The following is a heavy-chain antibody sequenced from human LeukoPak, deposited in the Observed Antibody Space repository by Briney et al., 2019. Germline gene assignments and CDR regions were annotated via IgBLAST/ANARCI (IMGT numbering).Heavy chain of an antibody. CDR2: ISSSGSTI. V-gene: IGHV3-48*03. J-gene: IGHJ6*02. CDR1: GFTFSSYE. Sequence: GGSLRLSCAASGFTFSSYEMNWVRQAPGKGLEWVSYISSSGSTIYYAHSVKGRFTISRDNAKNSLYLQMNSLRAEDTAVYYCAREGYGDPPRYYYGMDVWGQGTTVTVSS. D-gene: IGHD4-17*01. CDR3: AREGYGDPPRYYYGMDV.